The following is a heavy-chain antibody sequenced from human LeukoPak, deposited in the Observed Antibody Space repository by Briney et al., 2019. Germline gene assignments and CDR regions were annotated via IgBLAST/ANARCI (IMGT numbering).Heavy chain of an antibody. V-gene: IGHV4-59*02. J-gene: IGHJ5*02. CDR1: GASVTDYY. D-gene: IGHD6-25*01. CDR2: IHHSGNS. CDR3: AREGGDPRWLDP. Sequence: SETLSLTCTVSGASVTDYYWSWIRQSPGKGLEWISYIHHSGNSDYNPSLRSRVTMSVNTSKNQFSLNLTSVTAADTAVYSCAREGGDPRWLDPWGQGTLVTVSS.